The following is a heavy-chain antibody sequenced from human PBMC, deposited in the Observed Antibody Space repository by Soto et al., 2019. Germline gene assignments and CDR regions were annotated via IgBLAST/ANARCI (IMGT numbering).Heavy chain of an antibody. D-gene: IGHD1-26*01. Sequence: QVQLVQSGAEVRKPVASVKVSCKASGYTFTDYYMHWVRQAPGQGLEWMGWINPKTGGTNYVQKFQGRVTMTRDTSITTAYMELSRLRSDDTAVYYCARDVVGSDYFDSWGQGTLVTVSS. V-gene: IGHV1-2*02. CDR2: INPKTGGT. J-gene: IGHJ4*02. CDR3: ARDVVGSDYFDS. CDR1: GYTFTDYY.